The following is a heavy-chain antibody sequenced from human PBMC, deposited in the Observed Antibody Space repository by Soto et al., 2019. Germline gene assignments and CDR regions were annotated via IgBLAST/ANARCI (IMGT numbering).Heavy chain of an antibody. Sequence: GGPLRLSCAVSGYTFANHWMHWVRQAPVKGLEWVSRMNSDGSLINYADSVKGRFTVSRDNARNTLYLQMNSLRVEDTAVYYCATAEVDYWGPGTLVTVSS. V-gene: IGHV3-74*01. CDR1: GYTFANHW. CDR3: ATAEVDY. J-gene: IGHJ4*02. CDR2: MNSDGSLI.